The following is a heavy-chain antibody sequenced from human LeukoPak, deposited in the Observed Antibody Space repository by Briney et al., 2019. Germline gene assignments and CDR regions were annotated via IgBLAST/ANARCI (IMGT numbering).Heavy chain of an antibody. D-gene: IGHD6-6*01. CDR1: GDSIKNHY. J-gene: IGHJ6*03. V-gene: IGHV4-59*11. Sequence: SETLSLTCSVSGDSIKNHYCTWIRQPPGKGLEWIGYIYYNGFTTYNPSLKSRVTISVDTSKNQFSLKLSSVTAAETAGYYCARIRGSHIVQYYYMDVWGNGTTVTVSS. CDR2: IYYNGFT. CDR3: ARIRGSHIVQYYYMDV.